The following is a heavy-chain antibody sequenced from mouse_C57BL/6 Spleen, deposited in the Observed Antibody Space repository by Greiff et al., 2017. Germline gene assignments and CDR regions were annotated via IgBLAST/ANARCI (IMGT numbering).Heavy chain of an antibody. Sequence: VQLKQSGPELVKPGASVKISCKASGYAFSSSWMNWVKQRPGKGLEWIGRIYPGDGDTNYNGKFKGKATLTADKSSSTAYMQLSSLTSEDSAVYFCARGYYGSSYWYFDVWGTGTTVTVSS. CDR3: ARGYYGSSYWYFDV. CDR2: IYPGDGDT. V-gene: IGHV1-82*01. D-gene: IGHD1-1*01. J-gene: IGHJ1*03. CDR1: GYAFSSSW.